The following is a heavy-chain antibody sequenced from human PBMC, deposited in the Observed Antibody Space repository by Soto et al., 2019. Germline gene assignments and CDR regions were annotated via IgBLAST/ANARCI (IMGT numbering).Heavy chain of an antibody. CDR3: ARGVGSLLPFFEL. D-gene: IGHD2-15*01. CDR1: GGSITTYY. J-gene: IGHJ1*01. CDR2: VYYSGNT. Sequence: SETLSLTCSVSGGSITTYYWNWIRQSPGKGLEWIGYVYYSGNTKYNPPLQNRISMSVDPSRNQFSLRLDSVTAADTAIYYCARGVGSLLPFFELWGYGALVTVSS. V-gene: IGHV4-59*01.